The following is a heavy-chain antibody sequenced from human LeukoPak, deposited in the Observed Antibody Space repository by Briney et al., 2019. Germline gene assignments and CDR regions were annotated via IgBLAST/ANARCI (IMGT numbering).Heavy chain of an antibody. Sequence: RGESLKISCKGSGYSFTSYWIGWVRQMPGKGLEWMGIIYPGDSDTRYSASFQGQVTISADKSISTAYLQWSSLKASDTAMYYCARHPGRDDDNYLLDYWGQGTLVTVSS. V-gene: IGHV5-51*01. CDR1: GYSFTSYW. D-gene: IGHD5-24*01. CDR2: IYPGDSDT. J-gene: IGHJ4*02. CDR3: ARHPGRDDDNYLLDY.